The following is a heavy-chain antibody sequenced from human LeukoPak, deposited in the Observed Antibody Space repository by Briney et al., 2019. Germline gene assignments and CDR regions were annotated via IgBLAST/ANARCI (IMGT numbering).Heavy chain of an antibody. CDR1: GYTFTSYY. CDR2: INPSGAST. Sequence: ASVKVSCKASGYTFTSYYIHWVRQAPGQGPEWMGIINPSGASTSYAQKFQGRGTMTMETSKSTVYMELSSLRFEDTAVYYCARDRFDSGSSLAPGPQDVWGQGTTVTVSS. V-gene: IGHV1-46*01. D-gene: IGHD3-10*01. CDR3: ARDRFDSGSSLAPGPQDV. J-gene: IGHJ6*02.